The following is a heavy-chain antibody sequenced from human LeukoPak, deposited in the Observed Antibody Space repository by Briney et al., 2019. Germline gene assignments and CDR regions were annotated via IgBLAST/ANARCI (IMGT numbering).Heavy chain of an antibody. V-gene: IGHV3-11*04. CDR2: ISSSGGSI. CDR3: ARLGAAAGYWTLYFDY. D-gene: IGHD6-13*01. Sequence: GGSLRLSCAASGFTVSTNYMSWVRQAPGKGLEWVSYISSSGGSIYYADSVKGRFTISRDNAKNSLYLQMNSLRAEDTAVYYCARLGAAAGYWTLYFDYWGQGTLVTVSS. J-gene: IGHJ4*02. CDR1: GFTVSTNY.